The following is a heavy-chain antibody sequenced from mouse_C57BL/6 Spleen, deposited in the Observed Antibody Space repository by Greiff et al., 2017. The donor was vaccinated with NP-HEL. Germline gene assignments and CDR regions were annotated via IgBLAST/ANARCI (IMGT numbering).Heavy chain of an antibody. D-gene: IGHD1-1*01. Sequence: SGAERAKKGASVKLSCKASGYTFTSYWMHWVKQRPGQVLECIGYINPSSGYPQPPQKFKDKAPLPADKSSSTAYMQLSSLTYEDSAVYYCAKPYYYGSSYGIDYWGQGTTLTVSS. V-gene: IGHV1-7*01. CDR3: AKPYYYGSSYGIDY. J-gene: IGHJ2*01. CDR2: INPSSGYP. CDR1: GYTFTSYW.